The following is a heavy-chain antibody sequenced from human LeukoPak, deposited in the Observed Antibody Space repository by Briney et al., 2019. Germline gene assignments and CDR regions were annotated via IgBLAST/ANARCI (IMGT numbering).Heavy chain of an antibody. D-gene: IGHD3-16*01. CDR2: INLYGSEK. Sequence: SLRLSCAASVFTFTSYWMSWVRQAPGKGLEGVANINLYGSEKYYIHSLKGRFTICRDNTKYSLYLKMSTLRAEDTDVYYCAINYDDFYDYGGACVYWGQGTLVTVSS. CDR3: AINYDDFYDYGGACVY. V-gene: IGHV3-7*01. CDR1: VFTFTSYW. J-gene: IGHJ4*02.